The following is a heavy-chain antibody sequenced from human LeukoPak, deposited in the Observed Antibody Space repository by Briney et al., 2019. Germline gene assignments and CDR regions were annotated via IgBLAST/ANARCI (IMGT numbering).Heavy chain of an antibody. V-gene: IGHV3-33*01. Sequence: GGSLRLSCAASGFSFAGHAMHWVRQAPGKGLEWVAIIWSGGAKHYYADSVKDRVTISRDNSKNTLYLEMDSLRAEDTAVYFCARHGGGANFSDPLDSWGQGTLVTVSS. CDR2: IWSGGAKH. J-gene: IGHJ4*02. D-gene: IGHD4-23*01. CDR1: GFSFAGHA. CDR3: ARHGGGANFSDPLDS.